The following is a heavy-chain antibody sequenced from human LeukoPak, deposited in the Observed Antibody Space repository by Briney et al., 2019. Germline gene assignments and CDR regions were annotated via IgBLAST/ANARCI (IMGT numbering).Heavy chain of an antibody. D-gene: IGHD1-26*01. CDR3: ARDDGSYPGI. Sequence: SVKVSCTASGGTFSSYAISWVRQAPGQGLEWMGGIIPIFGTANYAQKFQGRVTITTDESTSTAYMELSSLRSEDTAVYYCARDDGSYPGIWGQGTLVTVSS. CDR2: IIPIFGTA. J-gene: IGHJ4*02. V-gene: IGHV1-69*05. CDR1: GGTFSSYA.